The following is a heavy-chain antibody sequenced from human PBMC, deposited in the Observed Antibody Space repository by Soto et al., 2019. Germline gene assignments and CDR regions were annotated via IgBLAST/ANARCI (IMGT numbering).Heavy chain of an antibody. J-gene: IGHJ5*01. CDR1: GFTFRSYS. CDR2: ISSSSSTI. D-gene: IGHD1-26*01. Sequence: PGGSLRLSCAASGFTFRSYSMNWVRQAPGKGLEWVSYISSSSSTIYYADSVKGRFTISRDNAKNSLYLQMNSLRAEDTAVYYCVRDYIGLRIVYCGPATRSTDS. V-gene: IGHV3-48*01. CDR3: VRDYIGLRIVYCGPATRSTDS.